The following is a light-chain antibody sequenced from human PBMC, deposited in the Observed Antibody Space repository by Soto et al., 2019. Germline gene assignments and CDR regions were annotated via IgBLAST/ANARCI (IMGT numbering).Light chain of an antibody. Sequence: SYELTQPPSVSVAPGKTARITCGGNNIGTTSVHWYQQKPGQAPVLVIYYDNDRPSGIPERFSGSNSGNTATLAISRVEAGDEADYYCQVWDSSSDHPVVFGGGTKLTVL. CDR2: YDN. CDR3: QVWDSSSDHPVV. V-gene: IGLV3-21*04. J-gene: IGLJ2*01. CDR1: NIGTTS.